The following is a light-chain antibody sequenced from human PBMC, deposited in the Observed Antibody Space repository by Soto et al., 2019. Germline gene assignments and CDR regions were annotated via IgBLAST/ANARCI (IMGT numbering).Light chain of an antibody. J-gene: IGLJ1*01. CDR3: SSYTTSATYV. CDR1: SSDFGVYNY. CDR2: EVS. V-gene: IGLV2-14*01. Sequence: QSFLAQPASVSGSPGQSITISCTGTSSDFGVYNYVSWYRQYPGRAPKVLIVEVSNRPSGVSNRFSGSKSGNTASLTISGLQAEDEADYYCSSYTTSATYVFGTGTKVTVL.